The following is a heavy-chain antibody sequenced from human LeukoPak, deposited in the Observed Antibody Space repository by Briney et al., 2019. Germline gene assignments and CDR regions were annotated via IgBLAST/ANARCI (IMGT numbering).Heavy chain of an antibody. CDR2: IYPGDSDT. CDR1: GYSFTSYW. CDR3: ARRGTGYYYYYYGMDV. V-gene: IGHV5-51*01. J-gene: IGHJ6*02. Sequence: GESLKISCKGSGYSFTSYWIGWVRQMPGKGLEWMGIIYPGDSDTRYSPSFQGQVTISADKSISTAYLQWSSLKASDTAMYYCARRGTGYYYYYYGMDVWGQGTTVTVSS. D-gene: IGHD3/OR15-3a*01.